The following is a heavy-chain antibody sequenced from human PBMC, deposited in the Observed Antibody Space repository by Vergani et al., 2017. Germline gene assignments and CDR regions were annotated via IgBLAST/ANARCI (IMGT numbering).Heavy chain of an antibody. CDR2: IYYSGST. Sequence: QVQLQESGPGLVKPSETLSLTCTVSGGSISSYSWSWIRQPPGKGLEWIGYIYYSGSTNYNPSLKIRFTMSVDTSKNQFSLKLTSVTAADTAVYYCARELTEAFDIWGQGTMVTVSS. D-gene: IGHD1-14*01. CDR1: GGSISSYS. V-gene: IGHV4-59*01. CDR3: ARELTEAFDI. J-gene: IGHJ3*02.